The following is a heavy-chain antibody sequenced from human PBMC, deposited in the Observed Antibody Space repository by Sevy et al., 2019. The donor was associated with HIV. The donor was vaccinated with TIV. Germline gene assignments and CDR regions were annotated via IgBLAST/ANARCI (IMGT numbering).Heavy chain of an antibody. CDR3: ARERNTYGQGYFDY. J-gene: IGHJ4*02. V-gene: IGHV3-11*06. Sequence: GGSLRLSCAVSGFSFSDYYMSWIRQAPGKGLEWVSAISSRSTYIKYADSVKGRFTISRDNAKNSLSRQMNSLRADDTAVYYCARERNTYGQGYFDYWGQGTLVTVSS. D-gene: IGHD1-1*01. CDR1: GFSFSDYY. CDR2: ISSRSTYI.